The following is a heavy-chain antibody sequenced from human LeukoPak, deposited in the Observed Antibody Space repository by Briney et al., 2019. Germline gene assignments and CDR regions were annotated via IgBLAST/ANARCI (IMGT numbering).Heavy chain of an antibody. CDR1: GGTFSSYA. CDR2: IIPIFGTA. CDR3: ARDIGSSSWYDY. V-gene: IGHV1-69*13. Sequence: SVKVSCKASGGTFSSYAISWVRQAPGQGLEWMGGIIPIFGTANYAQKFQGRVTITADESTSTAYMELSSLRSDDTAVYYCARDIGSSSWYDYWGQGTLVTVSS. D-gene: IGHD6-13*01. J-gene: IGHJ4*02.